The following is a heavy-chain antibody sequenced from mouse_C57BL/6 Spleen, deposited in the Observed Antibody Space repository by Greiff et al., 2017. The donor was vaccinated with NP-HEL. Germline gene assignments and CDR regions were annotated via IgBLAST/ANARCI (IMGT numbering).Heavy chain of an antibody. J-gene: IGHJ3*01. CDR3: AREDYYDYDPSWFAY. CDR1: GYTFTDYN. CDR2: INPNNGGT. Sequence: VQLQQSGPELVKPGASVKMSCKASGYTFTDYNMHWVKQSHGKSLEWIGYINPNNGGTSYNQKFKGKATLTVNKSSSTAYMELRSLTSEDSAVYYCAREDYYDYDPSWFAYWGQGTLVTVSA. V-gene: IGHV1-22*01. D-gene: IGHD2-4*01.